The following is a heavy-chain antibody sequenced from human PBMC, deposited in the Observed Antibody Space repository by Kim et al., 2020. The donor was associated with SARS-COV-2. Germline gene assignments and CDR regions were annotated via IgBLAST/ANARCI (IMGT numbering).Heavy chain of an antibody. CDR3: ARDEGTSTIGIAT. D-gene: IGHD2-8*01. V-gene: IGHV4-59*01. J-gene: IGHJ5*02. Sequence: SETLSLTCTVSGGSLKYYYWGWVRQSPGKGLEWLGYVYYLGATLYNPALKSRLTFSVDMSKNQFYLELTSITAADTAIYYCARDEGTSTIGIATWGPGTLVTVSS. CDR2: VYYLGAT. CDR1: GGSLKYYY.